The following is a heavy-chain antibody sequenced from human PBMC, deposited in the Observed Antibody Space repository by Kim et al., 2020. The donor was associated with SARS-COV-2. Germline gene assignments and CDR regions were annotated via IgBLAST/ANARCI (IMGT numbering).Heavy chain of an antibody. CDR3: ARGGYDFWSGYYYYFDY. V-gene: IGHV1-69*13. CDR1: GGTFSSYA. Sequence: SVKVSCKASGGTFSSYAISWVRQAPGQGLEWMGGIIPIFGTANYAQKFQGRVTITADESTSTAYMELSSLRSEDTAVYYCARGGYDFWSGYYYYFDYWGQGTLVTVSS. D-gene: IGHD3-3*01. CDR2: IIPIFGTA. J-gene: IGHJ4*02.